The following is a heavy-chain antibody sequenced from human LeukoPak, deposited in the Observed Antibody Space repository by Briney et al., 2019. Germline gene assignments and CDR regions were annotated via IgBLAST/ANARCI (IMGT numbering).Heavy chain of an antibody. J-gene: IGHJ4*02. V-gene: IGHV1-69*13. D-gene: IGHD4/OR15-4a*01. CDR2: IIPIFGTA. CDR1: GYTFTGYY. CDR3: ARAYGGTLDY. Sequence: SVKVSCKASGYTFTGYYMHWVRQAPGQGLEWMGGIIPIFGTANYAQKFQGRVTITADESTSTAYMELSSLRSEDTAVYYCARAYGGTLDYWGQGTLVTVSS.